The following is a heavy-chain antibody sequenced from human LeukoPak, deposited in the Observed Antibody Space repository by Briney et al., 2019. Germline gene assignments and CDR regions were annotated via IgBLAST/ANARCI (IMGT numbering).Heavy chain of an antibody. Sequence: SETLSLTCTVSGGSISSYYWSWIRQPPGKGLEWIGYIYYSGSTNYNPSLKSRVTISVDTSKNQFSLKLSSVTAADTAVYYCARHSGSSWYYRTPRYFDLWGRGTLVTVSS. V-gene: IGHV4-59*08. CDR2: IYYSGST. CDR1: GGSISSYY. D-gene: IGHD6-13*01. CDR3: ARHSGSSWYYRTPRYFDL. J-gene: IGHJ2*01.